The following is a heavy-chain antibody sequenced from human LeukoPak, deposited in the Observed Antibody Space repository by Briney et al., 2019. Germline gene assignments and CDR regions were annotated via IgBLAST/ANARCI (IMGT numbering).Heavy chain of an antibody. D-gene: IGHD4-17*01. J-gene: IGHJ4*02. CDR2: VNSDGSST. CDR3: VSGDYGNY. Sequence: TGGSLRLSCAASGFAFSSYWLHWVRQAPGKGLVWVSRVNSDGSSTNYADSVEGRFTVSRDNAKNTLFLQMNSLRVEDTALYYWVSGDYGNYWGQGTLVTVSS. V-gene: IGHV3-74*01. CDR1: GFAFSSYW.